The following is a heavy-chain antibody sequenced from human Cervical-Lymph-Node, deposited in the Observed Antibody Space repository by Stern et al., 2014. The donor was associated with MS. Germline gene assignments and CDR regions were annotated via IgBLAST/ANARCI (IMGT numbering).Heavy chain of an antibody. Sequence: EVQLVESGGGLVQPGGSLRLSCATSGFTFSSYAMNWVRQAPGKGLEWVSCISGSGGSIDYADSVKGRFTLSRDNSKDTLYLQMNSLRAEDTAVYYCAKDRSVGGDCYSNWFDPWGQGTLFTVSS. D-gene: IGHD2-21*02. CDR2: ISGSGGSI. V-gene: IGHV3-23*04. CDR3: AKDRSVGGDCYSNWFDP. J-gene: IGHJ5*02. CDR1: GFTFSSYA.